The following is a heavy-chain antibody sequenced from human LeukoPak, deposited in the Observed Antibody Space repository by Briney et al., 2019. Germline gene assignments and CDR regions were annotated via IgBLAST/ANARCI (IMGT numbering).Heavy chain of an antibody. D-gene: IGHD6-6*01. V-gene: IGHV3-21*01. CDR1: GFTFSSYS. J-gene: IGHJ4*02. CDR3: ARESFAARWD. CDR2: ISSSSSYI. Sequence: PGGSLRLSCAASGFTFSSYSMNWVRQAPGKGLEWVSSISSSSSYIYYADSVKGRFTISRDNSKNTLYLQMNSLRAEDTAVYYCARESFAARWDWGQGTLVTVSS.